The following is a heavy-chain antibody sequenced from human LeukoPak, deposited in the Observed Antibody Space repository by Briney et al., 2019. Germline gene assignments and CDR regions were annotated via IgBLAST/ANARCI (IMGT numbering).Heavy chain of an antibody. V-gene: IGHV3-9*01. CDR1: GFTFDDYA. CDR2: ISWNSGSI. J-gene: IGHJ5*02. D-gene: IGHD4-11*01. Sequence: PGRSLRLSCAASGFTFDDYAMHWVRQAPGKGLEWVSGISWNSGSIGYADSVKGRFTISRDNAKNSLYLQMNSLRAEDTALYYCAKGPFADYSNPSWFDPWGQGTLVTVSS. CDR3: AKGPFADYSNPSWFDP.